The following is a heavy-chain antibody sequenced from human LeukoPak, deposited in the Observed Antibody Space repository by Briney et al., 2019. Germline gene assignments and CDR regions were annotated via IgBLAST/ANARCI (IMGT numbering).Heavy chain of an antibody. Sequence: SVKVSCKASGGTFSSYAISWVRQAPGQGLEWMGRIIPILVIANYAQKFQGRVTITADKSTSTAYMELSSLRSEDTAVYYCAIERIYYDSSGYYPFDYWGQGTLVTVSS. D-gene: IGHD3-22*01. J-gene: IGHJ4*02. CDR1: GGTFSSYA. V-gene: IGHV1-69*04. CDR2: IIPILVIA. CDR3: AIERIYYDSSGYYPFDY.